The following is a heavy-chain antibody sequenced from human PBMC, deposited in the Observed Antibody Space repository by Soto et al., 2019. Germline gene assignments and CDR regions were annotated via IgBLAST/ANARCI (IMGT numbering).Heavy chain of an antibody. V-gene: IGHV3-30-3*01. J-gene: IGHJ4*02. CDR1: GFTFSSYA. CDR2: ISYDGSNK. D-gene: IGHD6-19*01. Sequence: GGSLRLSCAAAGFTFSSYARHWVRQAPGKGLEWVAVISYDGSNKYYADSVKGRFTISRDNSKNTLCLQMNSLRAEDTAVYYCARGPEQWLVLMGSDLDYWGQGTLVTVSS. CDR3: ARGPEQWLVLMGSDLDY.